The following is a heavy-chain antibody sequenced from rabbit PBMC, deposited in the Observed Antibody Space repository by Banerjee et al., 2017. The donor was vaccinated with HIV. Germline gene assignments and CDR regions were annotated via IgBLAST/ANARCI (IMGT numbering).Heavy chain of an antibody. CDR2: INTSTGNT. Sequence: QEQLEESGGDLVKPEGSLTLTCTASGFSFSNKYVMCWVRQAPGKGLEWIACINTSTGNTVYASWAKGRFTISKTSSTTVTLQMTSLTAADTATYFCARDIAGYAGYGYANDLWGPGTLVTVS. D-gene: IGHD6-1*01. V-gene: IGHV1S45*01. CDR1: GFSFSNKYV. J-gene: IGHJ4*01. CDR3: ARDIAGYAGYGYANDL.